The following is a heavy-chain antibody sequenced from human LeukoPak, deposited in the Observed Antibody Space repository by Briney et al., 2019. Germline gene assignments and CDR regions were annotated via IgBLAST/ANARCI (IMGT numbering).Heavy chain of an antibody. CDR3: GRHVKYCSGGSCYLNWFDP. V-gene: IGHV4-59*08. CDR2: IYYSGST. Sequence: SSETLSLTCTVSGGSISSYYWSWIRQPPGKGLEWIGYIYYSGSTNYNPSLKSRVTISVDTSKNQFSLKLSSVTAADTAVYYCGRHVKYCSGGSCYLNWFDPWGQGTLVTVSS. J-gene: IGHJ5*02. D-gene: IGHD2-15*01. CDR1: GGSISSYY.